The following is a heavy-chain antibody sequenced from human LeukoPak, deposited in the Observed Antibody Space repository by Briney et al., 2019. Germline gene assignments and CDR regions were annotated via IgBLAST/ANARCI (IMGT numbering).Heavy chain of an antibody. D-gene: IGHD2-15*01. V-gene: IGHV3-9*01. CDR2: ISWNSGSI. Sequence: GGSLRLSCAASGFTFDDYAMHWVRQAPGKGLEWVSGISWNSGSIGYADSVKGRFTISRDNAKNSLYLQMNSLRAEDTALYYCAKDISRVEGYYYGMDVWGQGTTVTVSS. CDR3: AKDISRVEGYYYGMDV. J-gene: IGHJ6*02. CDR1: GFTFDDYA.